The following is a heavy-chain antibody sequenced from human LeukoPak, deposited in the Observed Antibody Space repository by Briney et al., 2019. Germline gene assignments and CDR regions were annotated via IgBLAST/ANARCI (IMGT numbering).Heavy chain of an antibody. J-gene: IGHJ4*02. CDR1: GYTVTIYY. CDR2: LNPSGGST. D-gene: IGHD5-12*01. CDR3: ARAPWDSGYEGLDY. V-gene: IGHV1-46*01. Sequence: ASVTVSCKASGYTVTIYYMHWVRQAPGQGLEWMAILNPSGGSTSYAQKFQGRVTMTRDTSTSTVYMELSSLRSEDTAVYYCARAPWDSGYEGLDYWGQGTLVTVSS.